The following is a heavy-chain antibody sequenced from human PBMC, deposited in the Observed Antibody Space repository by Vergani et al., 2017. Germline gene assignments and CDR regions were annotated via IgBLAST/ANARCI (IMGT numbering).Heavy chain of an antibody. J-gene: IGHJ6*02. D-gene: IGHD2-15*01. Sequence: QVQLQESGPGLVKPSQTLSLTCTVSGGSISSGGYYWSWIRQPAGKGLEWIGRIYTSGSTNYNPSLKSRVTMSVDTSKNQFSLKLSSVTAADTAVYYCARAVGGALYGMDVWGQGTTVTVSS. V-gene: IGHV4-61*02. CDR2: IYTSGST. CDR3: ARAVGGALYGMDV. CDR1: GGSISSGGYY.